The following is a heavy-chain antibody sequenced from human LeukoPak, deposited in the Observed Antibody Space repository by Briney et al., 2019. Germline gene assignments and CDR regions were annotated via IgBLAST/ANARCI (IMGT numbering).Heavy chain of an antibody. D-gene: IGHD2-15*01. Sequence: GASVKVSCKASGYTFTSYDINWVRQAPGQGLEWMGGIIPIFGTANYAQKFQGRVTITADESTSTAYMELSSLRSEDTAVYYCAREGFCSGGSCYNWFDPWGQGTLVTVSS. CDR2: IIPIFGTA. CDR1: GYTFTSYD. CDR3: AREGFCSGGSCYNWFDP. J-gene: IGHJ5*02. V-gene: IGHV1-69*13.